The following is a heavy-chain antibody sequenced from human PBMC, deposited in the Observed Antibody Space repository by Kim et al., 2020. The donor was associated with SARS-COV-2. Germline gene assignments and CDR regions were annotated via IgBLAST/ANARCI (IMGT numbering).Heavy chain of an antibody. V-gene: IGHV3-15*01. Sequence: KGRFTISRDDSKNTLYLQMNSLKTEDTAVYYCTTDYYYDREIYYYYGMDVWGQGTTVTVSS. CDR3: TTDYYYDREIYYYYGMDV. D-gene: IGHD3-22*01. J-gene: IGHJ6*02.